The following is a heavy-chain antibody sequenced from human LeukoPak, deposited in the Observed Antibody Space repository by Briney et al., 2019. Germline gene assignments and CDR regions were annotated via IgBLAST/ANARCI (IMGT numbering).Heavy chain of an antibody. CDR1: EFAFGNFY. Sequence: GGPLRLSCTASEFAFGNFYMSWIRQAPGKGLEWVAYIDGRSTAILYADSVRGRFTISRDNSKNSLYLEMNSLTAEDTAVYHCARDYRPYYFDYWGQGALVTVSS. V-gene: IGHV3-11*01. D-gene: IGHD3-16*02. CDR3: ARDYRPYYFDY. CDR2: IDGRSTAI. J-gene: IGHJ4*02.